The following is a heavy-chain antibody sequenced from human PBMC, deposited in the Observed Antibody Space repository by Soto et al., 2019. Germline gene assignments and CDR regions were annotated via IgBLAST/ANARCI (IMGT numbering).Heavy chain of an antibody. V-gene: IGHV3-53*01. CDR3: ARDGHDYVDLADV. CDR1: GFTVSSNY. Sequence: SLRLSCAASGFTVSSNYMSWVRQAPGKGLEWVSVIYSGGSTYYADSVKGRFTISRDNSKNTLYLQMNSLRAEDTAVYYCARDGHDYVDLADVWGQGTTVTVSS. CDR2: IYSGGST. D-gene: IGHD4-17*01. J-gene: IGHJ6*02.